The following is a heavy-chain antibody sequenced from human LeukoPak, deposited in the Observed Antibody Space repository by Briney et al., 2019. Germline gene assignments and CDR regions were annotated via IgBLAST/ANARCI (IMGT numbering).Heavy chain of an antibody. D-gene: IGHD6-6*01. J-gene: IGHJ4*02. Sequence: GGSLRLSCAASGFTVSTNYMSWVRQAPGKGLEWVSIIYSGGSTSYADSVKGRFTISRDNARNTLYLQMNSLRAEDTAVYYCARVSGIAARGDLRNDYWGQGTLVAVSS. CDR1: GFTVSTNY. V-gene: IGHV3-53*01. CDR2: IYSGGST. CDR3: ARVSGIAARGDLRNDY.